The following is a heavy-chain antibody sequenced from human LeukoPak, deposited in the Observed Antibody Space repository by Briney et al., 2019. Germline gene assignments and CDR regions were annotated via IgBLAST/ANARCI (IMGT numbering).Heavy chain of an antibody. V-gene: IGHV3-15*01. CDR2: IKSKTDGGTT. CDR1: GFTFSNAW. J-gene: IGHJ4*02. D-gene: IGHD1-26*01. CDR3: TTKLVLGATLFIDY. Sequence: GGSLRLSCAASGFTFSNAWMSWVRQAPGKGLEWVGRIKSKTDGGTTDYAAPVKGRFTIARDDSKNTLYLQMNSLKTEDTAVYYCTTKLVLGATLFIDYWGQGTLVTVSS.